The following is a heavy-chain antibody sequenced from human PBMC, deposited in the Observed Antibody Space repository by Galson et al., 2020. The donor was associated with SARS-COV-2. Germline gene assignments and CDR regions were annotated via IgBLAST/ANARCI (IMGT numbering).Heavy chain of an antibody. CDR2: ISYSGST. Sequence: ASETLSLTCTVSGDSISSGGYYWNWIRQYPGQALEWLGYISYSGSTSYNPSLDSRLSMSRDTSRNQFSLTLRSLTGADTAIYFCARGSPLWFGDGLYFDYWGQGTLVAVSS. D-gene: IGHD3-10*01. J-gene: IGHJ4*02. V-gene: IGHV4-31*03. CDR1: GDSISSGGYY. CDR3: ARGSPLWFGDGLYFDY.